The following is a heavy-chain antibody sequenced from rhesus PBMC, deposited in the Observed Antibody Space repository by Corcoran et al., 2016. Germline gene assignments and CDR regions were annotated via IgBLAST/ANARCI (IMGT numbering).Heavy chain of an antibody. Sequence: EVQLVESGGGLVQPGGSLRLAGTATGSPLRNYTFPWVRQTQGKGLEWVGLIRNKANSYTTAYAAAVKGRFTISRDESKNTLYLQMSSLKTEDTAVYYCTREDDGGDFDSWGQGVLVTVSS. D-gene: IGHD3-9*01. CDR2: IRNKANSYTT. CDR1: GSPLRNYT. V-gene: IGHV3-13*01. J-gene: IGHJ4*01. CDR3: TREDDGGDFDS.